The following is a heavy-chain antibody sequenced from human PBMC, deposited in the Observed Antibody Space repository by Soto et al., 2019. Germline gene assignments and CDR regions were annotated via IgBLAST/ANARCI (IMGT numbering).Heavy chain of an antibody. CDR2: IYYSGST. J-gene: IGHJ4*02. CDR3: AKYDDEWLGGGFDY. V-gene: IGHV4-39*01. D-gene: IGHD6-19*01. Sequence: SETLSLTCTVSGGSISSSSYYWGWIRQPPGKGLEWIGSIYYSGSTYYNPSLKSRVTISVDTSKNQFSLKLSSVTAADTAVYYCAKYDDEWLGGGFDYWGQGTLVTVSS. CDR1: GGSISSSSYY.